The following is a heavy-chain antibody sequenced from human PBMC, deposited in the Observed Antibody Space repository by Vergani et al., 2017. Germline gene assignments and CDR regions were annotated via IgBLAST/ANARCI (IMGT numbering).Heavy chain of an antibody. J-gene: IGHJ4*02. CDR1: GYTLTELS. D-gene: IGHD4-23*01. Sequence: QVQLVQSGAEVKKPGASVKVSCKVSGYTLTELSMHWVRQAPGKGLEWMGGFDPEDGETIYAQKFQGRVTMTRDTSISTAYMELSRLRSDDTAVYYCARDHDYGGMYYFDYWGQGTLVTVSS. CDR3: ARDHDYGGMYYFDY. V-gene: IGHV1-24*01. CDR2: FDPEDGET.